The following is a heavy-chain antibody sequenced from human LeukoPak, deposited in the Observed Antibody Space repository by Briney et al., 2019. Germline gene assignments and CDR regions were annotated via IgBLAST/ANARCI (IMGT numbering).Heavy chain of an antibody. CDR1: VGSISSSSYY. CDR2: IHYSGST. Sequence: SETLSLTCTVSVGSISSSSYYWGLIRQPPGKGLEWIGSIHYSGSTYYNPSLKSRVTISVDTSKNQFSLKLSSVTAADTAVYYCASWRSGSYIFDYWGQGTLVTVSS. J-gene: IGHJ4*02. CDR3: ASWRSGSYIFDY. D-gene: IGHD1-26*01. V-gene: IGHV4-39*07.